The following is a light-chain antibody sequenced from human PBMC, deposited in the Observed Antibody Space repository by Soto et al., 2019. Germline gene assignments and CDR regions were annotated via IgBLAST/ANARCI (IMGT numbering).Light chain of an antibody. Sequence: DIQMTQSPSTLSASVGDRVTITCRASQSISSWLAWYQQKPGKAPKLLIYKASTLKSGVPSRFSGSGSGTDFTLTISSLQPEDFATYYCQQSYRTPITFGQGTRLEIK. CDR2: KAS. CDR3: QQSYRTPIT. V-gene: IGKV1-5*03. CDR1: QSISSW. J-gene: IGKJ5*01.